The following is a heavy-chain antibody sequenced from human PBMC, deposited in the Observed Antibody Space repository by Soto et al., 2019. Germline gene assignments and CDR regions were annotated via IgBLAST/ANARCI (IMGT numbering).Heavy chain of an antibody. V-gene: IGHV5-51*01. J-gene: IGHJ6*02. CDR2: IAPCEADT. CDR1: GYSFTSYW. CDR3: ASHGATYYAILAGYPTPYYYYGMDV. D-gene: IGHD3-9*01. Sequence: GESLKISCKGSGYSFTSYWIVCVRQMRGKGLEWMEFIAPCEADTRYSPSVQGHVTMSADKSISIAYLQLSSLTASDTAMSYYASHGATYYAILAGYPTPYYYYGMDVWGQGTTVTVSS.